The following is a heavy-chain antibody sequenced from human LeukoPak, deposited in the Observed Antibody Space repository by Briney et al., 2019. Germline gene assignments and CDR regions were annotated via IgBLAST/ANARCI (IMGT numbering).Heavy chain of an antibody. CDR3: AKDYGGDSRYFDY. D-gene: IGHD4-23*01. Sequence: GGSLRLSCAASGFTFSSYAMSWVRQAPGKGPEWVSAISGSGGSTYYADSVKGRFTISRDNSKNTLYLQMNSLRAEDTAVYYCAKDYGGDSRYFDYWGQGTLVTVSS. CDR2: ISGSGGST. V-gene: IGHV3-23*01. CDR1: GFTFSSYA. J-gene: IGHJ4*02.